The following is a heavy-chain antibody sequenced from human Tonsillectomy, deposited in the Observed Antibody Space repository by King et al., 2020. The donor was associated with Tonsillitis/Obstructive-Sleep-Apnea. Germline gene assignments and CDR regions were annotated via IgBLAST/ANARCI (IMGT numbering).Heavy chain of an antibody. V-gene: IGHV1-69*01. CDR3: ARVAGECSSSSCAFDI. D-gene: IGHD3-10*01. CDR2: LISSFRTP. CDR1: GVNFRRTA. Sequence: VQLVESGSDVQKPGSSVKVSCKASGVNFRRTAITWVRQAPGQGLEWMGALISSFRTPNYAQKFRGRVTITADESTTTAYMELSSLTSEDTAIYYCARVAGECSSSSCAFDIWGQGTMVSVSS. J-gene: IGHJ3*02.